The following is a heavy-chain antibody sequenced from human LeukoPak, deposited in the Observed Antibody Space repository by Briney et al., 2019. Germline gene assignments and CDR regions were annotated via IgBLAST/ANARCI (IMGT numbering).Heavy chain of an antibody. V-gene: IGHV3-43D*03. CDR1: GFTFDDYA. Sequence: GSLRLSCAASGFTFDDYAMHWVRQAPGKGLEWVSLISWDGGSTYYADSVKGRFTISRDNSKNSLYLQMNSLRAEDTALYYCAKTSGYEDLYYFDYWGQGTLVTVSS. D-gene: IGHD6-25*01. J-gene: IGHJ4*02. CDR3: AKTSGYEDLYYFDY. CDR2: ISWDGGST.